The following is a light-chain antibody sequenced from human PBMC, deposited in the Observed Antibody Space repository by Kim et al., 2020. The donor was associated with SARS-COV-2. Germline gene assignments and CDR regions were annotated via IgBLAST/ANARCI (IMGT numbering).Light chain of an antibody. Sequence: QSALTQPASVSGSPGQSITISCTGTSSDVGAYDYVYWFRQLPGKAPQLVIYDVINRPSGISNRLSGSKSGNTASLTISGLQTEDEADYFCSSYTGTTTRYVFGTGTKVTVL. CDR1: SSDVGAYDY. J-gene: IGLJ1*01. CDR2: DVI. V-gene: IGLV2-14*03. CDR3: SSYTGTTTRYV.